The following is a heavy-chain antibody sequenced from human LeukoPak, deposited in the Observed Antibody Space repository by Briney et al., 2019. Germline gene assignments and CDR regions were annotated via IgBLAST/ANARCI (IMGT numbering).Heavy chain of an antibody. CDR1: GGTFGHHF. CDR2: INTDGSIK. D-gene: IGHD3-16*01. V-gene: IGHV3-7*01. CDR3: ARAVDVADY. J-gene: IGHJ4*02. Sequence: GGGPRLFCVAAGGTFGHHFMSWCGQAAGGGQEWVANINTDGSIKFHAASVTGRFTISRDNARNSVYLQMNSLRGEDTAVYYCARAVDVADYWGQGTLVAVSS.